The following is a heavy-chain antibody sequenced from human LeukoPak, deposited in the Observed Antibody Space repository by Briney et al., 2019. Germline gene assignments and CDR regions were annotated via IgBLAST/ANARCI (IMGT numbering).Heavy chain of an antibody. CDR2: INHSGST. J-gene: IGHJ4*02. Sequence: PSETLSLTCAVYGGSFSGYYWSWIRQPPGRGLEWIGEINHSGSTNYNPSLKSRVTISVDTSKYQFSLKLSSVTAADTAVYYCARGKQWLAYWGQGTLVTVSS. CDR1: GGSFSGYY. D-gene: IGHD6-19*01. CDR3: ARGKQWLAY. V-gene: IGHV4-34*01.